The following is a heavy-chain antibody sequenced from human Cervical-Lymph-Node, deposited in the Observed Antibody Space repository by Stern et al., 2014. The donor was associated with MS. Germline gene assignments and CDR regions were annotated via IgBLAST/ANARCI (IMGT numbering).Heavy chain of an antibody. Sequence: QVQLQESGPGLVKPWETLSLTCTVSGGSVSSGNFYWSWIRQPTGKGLEWIGYIYYSGSTHYNPSLESRVTISVDSSTNQFSLNLSSVTAADTAVYYCASGRFLEWTIDFWGQGTLVTVSS. CDR2: IYYSGST. V-gene: IGHV4-61*01. J-gene: IGHJ4*02. CDR1: GGSVSSGNFY. CDR3: ASGRFLEWTIDF. D-gene: IGHD3-3*01.